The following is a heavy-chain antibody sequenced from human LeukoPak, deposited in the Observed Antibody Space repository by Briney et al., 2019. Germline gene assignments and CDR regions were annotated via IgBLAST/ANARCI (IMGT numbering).Heavy chain of an antibody. CDR2: MYYTGST. CDR1: GVSISNYY. J-gene: IGHJ6*02. CDR3: ASSTVVTSYSYYGMDV. Sequence: PSETLSLTCTVSGVSISNYYWSWIRQPPGKGLEWIGYMYYTGSTSYNPSLKSRVTISVDTSKSQFSLKLSSVTAADTAVYYCASSTVVTSYSYYGMDVWGQGTTVTVSS. D-gene: IGHD4-23*01. V-gene: IGHV4-59*01.